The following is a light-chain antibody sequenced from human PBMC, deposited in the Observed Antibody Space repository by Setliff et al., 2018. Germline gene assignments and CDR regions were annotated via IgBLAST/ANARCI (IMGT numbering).Light chain of an antibody. CDR2: EVS. J-gene: IGLJ1*01. CDR3: SSYAGSNNPDV. Sequence: QSALAQPASVSGSPGQSITISCTGTSSDIGGYNYVSWCQQHPGKAPKLMIYEVSKRPSGVPDRFSGSKSGNTASLTVSGLQAEDEADYYCSSYAGSNNPDVFGTGTKGTVL. CDR1: SSDIGGYNY. V-gene: IGLV2-8*01.